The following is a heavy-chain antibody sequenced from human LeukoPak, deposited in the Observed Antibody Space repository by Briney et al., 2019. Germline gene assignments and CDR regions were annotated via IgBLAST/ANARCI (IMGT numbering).Heavy chain of an antibody. D-gene: IGHD6-13*01. V-gene: IGHV1-2*02. J-gene: IGHJ4*02. CDR3: VRDSSSWYLDY. CDR2: INPNSGGT. Sequence: ASVKVSCKASGYTFTGYYMHWVRQAPGQGLEWMGWINPNSGGTNYAQKFQGRVAMTRDTSISTAYMELSRLRSDDTAVYYCVRDSSSWYLDYWGQGTLVTVSS. CDR1: GYTFTGYY.